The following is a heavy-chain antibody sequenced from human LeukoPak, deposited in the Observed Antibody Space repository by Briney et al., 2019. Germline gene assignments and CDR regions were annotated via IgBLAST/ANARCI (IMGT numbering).Heavy chain of an antibody. CDR3: AREGGTYYDFWSGYSNNWFDP. CDR2: ISSSGSTI. V-gene: IGHV3-11*04. CDR1: GFTFSDYY. J-gene: IGHJ5*02. D-gene: IGHD3-3*01. Sequence: PGGSLRLSCAASGFTFSDYYMSWIRQAPGKGLEWVSYISSSGSTIYYADSVKGRFTISRDNAKNSLYLQMNSLRAEDTAVYYCAREGGTYYDFWSGYSNNWFDPWGQGTLVTVSS.